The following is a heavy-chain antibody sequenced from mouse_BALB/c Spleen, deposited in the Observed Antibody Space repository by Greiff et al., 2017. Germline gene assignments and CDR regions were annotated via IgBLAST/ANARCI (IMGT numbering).Heavy chain of an antibody. CDR1: GYSITSDYA. V-gene: IGHV3-2*02. CDR3: AREFVFAY. Sequence: EVQLVESGPGLVKPSQSLSLTCTVTGYSITSDYAWNWIRQFPGNKLEWMGYISYSGSTSYNPSLKSRISITRDTSKNQFFLQLNSVTTEDTATYYCAREFVFAYWGQGTLVTVSA. J-gene: IGHJ3*01. CDR2: ISYSGST.